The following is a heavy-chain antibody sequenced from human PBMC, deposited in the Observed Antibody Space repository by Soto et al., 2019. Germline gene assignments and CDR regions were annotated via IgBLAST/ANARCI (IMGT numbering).Heavy chain of an antibody. CDR1: GFIFSSYW. CDR3: ARVDVQFDY. CDR2: IKQDGSEK. V-gene: IGHV3-7*01. Sequence: EVQLVESGGGLVQSGGSLRLSCAASGFIFSSYWMTWVRQAPGKGLEWVANIKQDGSEKFFVDSVKGRFTISRDNAKNSLYLQMNSLRAEDTAVYYCARVDVQFDYWGQGTLVTVSS. J-gene: IGHJ4*02.